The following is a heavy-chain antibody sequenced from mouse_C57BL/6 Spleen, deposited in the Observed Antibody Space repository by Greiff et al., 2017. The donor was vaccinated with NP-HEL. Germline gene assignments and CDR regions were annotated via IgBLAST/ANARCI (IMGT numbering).Heavy chain of an antibody. D-gene: IGHD2-4*01. V-gene: IGHV1-76*01. Sequence: QVQLQQSGAELVRPGASVKLSCKASGYTFTDYYINWVKQRPGQGLEWIARIYPGSGNTYYIEKFKGKATLTAEKSSSTAYMQLSSLTSEDSAVYFCARGSIYYDYDLYFDYWGQGTTLTVSS. J-gene: IGHJ2*01. CDR3: ARGSIYYDYDLYFDY. CDR1: GYTFTDYY. CDR2: IYPGSGNT.